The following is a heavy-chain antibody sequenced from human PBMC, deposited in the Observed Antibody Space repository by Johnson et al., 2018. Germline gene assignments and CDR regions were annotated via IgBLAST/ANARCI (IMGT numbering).Heavy chain of an antibody. CDR3: ARTIQRFLEWLDVFDI. CDR2: IKQDGSAK. D-gene: IGHD3-3*01. V-gene: IGHV3-7*03. Sequence: VQLVQSGGGLVQPGGSLRLSCSASEFTFSIYWMSWVRQAPGKGLEWVANIKQDGSAKYYVDSVRGRFTLSRDNAKNPLYLQLTSLSAEDTAFYYCARTIQRFLEWLDVFDIWGQGTMVTVSS. CDR1: EFTFSIYW. J-gene: IGHJ3*02.